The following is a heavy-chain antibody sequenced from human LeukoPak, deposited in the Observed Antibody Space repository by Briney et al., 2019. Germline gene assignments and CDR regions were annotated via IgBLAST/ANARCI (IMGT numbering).Heavy chain of an antibody. CDR3: ARDRLGGGNYPDAFDI. Sequence: SQTLSLTCTVSGGSISSGSYYCSWIRQPAGKGLEWIERIYTSGSPNYNPSLKSRVTISVDTSKNQFSLKLSSVTAADTAVYYCARDRLGGGNYPDAFDIWGQGTMVTVSS. J-gene: IGHJ3*02. D-gene: IGHD1-7*01. CDR2: IYTSGSP. V-gene: IGHV4-61*02. CDR1: GGSISSGSYY.